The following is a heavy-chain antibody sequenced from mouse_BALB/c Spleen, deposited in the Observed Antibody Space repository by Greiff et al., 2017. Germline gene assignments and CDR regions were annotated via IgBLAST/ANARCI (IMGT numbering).Heavy chain of an antibody. Sequence: QVQLKESGPGLVAPSPRLSITCTASGFSFTSYCVSWVRQPPGKGLEWLGVIWGDGGTNYHSALISRLSISKDNSKSQVFLKLNSLQTDDTATYYCARPLGYHYYAMDYWGQGTSVTVSS. CDR3: ARPLGYHYYAMDY. V-gene: IGHV2-3*01. J-gene: IGHJ4*01. CDR1: GFSFTSYC. D-gene: IGHD2-2*01. CDR2: IWGDGGT.